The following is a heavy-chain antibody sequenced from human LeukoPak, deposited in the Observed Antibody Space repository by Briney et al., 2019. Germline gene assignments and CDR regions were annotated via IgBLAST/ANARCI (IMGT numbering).Heavy chain of an antibody. CDR1: GFTFSCYW. Sequence: PGGSLSFSCSASGFTFSCYWMHWVRQAPGKGLVWVSRINSDGSSTSYADSVKGRFTISRDNAKNTLYLKMNSLRAEDTAAYYCARALNSGPRGSPNWFDPWGQGTLVTVSS. J-gene: IGHJ5*02. CDR3: ARALNSGPRGSPNWFDP. D-gene: IGHD5-12*01. CDR2: INSDGSST. V-gene: IGHV3-74*01.